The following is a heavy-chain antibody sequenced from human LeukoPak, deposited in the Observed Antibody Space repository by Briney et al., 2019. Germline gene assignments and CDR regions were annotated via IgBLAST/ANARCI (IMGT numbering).Heavy chain of an antibody. CDR3: ARASRSGSYYFDY. Sequence: PGGSLRPSCAASEFTFSSYSMNWVRQAPGKGLEWVSYLSAGSGTIYYADSVKGRFTISRDNAKNSLYLQMNSLRDEDTAVYYCARASRSGSYYFDYWGQGTVVTVSS. D-gene: IGHD3-10*01. CDR1: EFTFSSYS. V-gene: IGHV3-48*02. CDR2: LSAGSGTI. J-gene: IGHJ4*02.